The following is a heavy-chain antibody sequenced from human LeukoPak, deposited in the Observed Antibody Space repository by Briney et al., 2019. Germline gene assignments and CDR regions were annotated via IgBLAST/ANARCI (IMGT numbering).Heavy chain of an antibody. CDR3: ARDQSWWNAFDI. V-gene: IGHV4-59*01. CDR1: GGSISSYY. Sequence: SETLSLTCTVSGGSISSYYWSWIRQPPGKGLEWIGYIYYSGSTNYNPSLKSRVTISVDTSKNQFSLKLSSVTAADTAVYYCARDQSWWNAFDIWGQGTMVTVSS. J-gene: IGHJ3*02. D-gene: IGHD2-8*02. CDR2: IYYSGST.